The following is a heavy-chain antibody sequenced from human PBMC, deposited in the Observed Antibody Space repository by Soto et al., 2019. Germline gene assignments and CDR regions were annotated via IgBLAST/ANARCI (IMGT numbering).Heavy chain of an antibody. Sequence: SETLSLTCTVSGGSVSSGSYYWSWIRQPPGKGLEWIGYIYYSGSTNYNPSLKSRVTISVDTSKNQFSLKLSSVTAADTAVYYCARAPSVGYYDSSGPRPDAFDILGQGTMVTVSS. J-gene: IGHJ3*02. D-gene: IGHD3-22*01. CDR3: ARAPSVGYYDSSGPRPDAFDI. CDR2: IYYSGST. V-gene: IGHV4-61*01. CDR1: GGSVSSGSYY.